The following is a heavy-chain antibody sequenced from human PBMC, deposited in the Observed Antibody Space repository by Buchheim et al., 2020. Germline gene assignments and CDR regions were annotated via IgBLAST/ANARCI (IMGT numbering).Heavy chain of an antibody. Sequence: EVQLVESGGGLVQPGGSLRLSCSAPGFTFSIYWMHWVRQAPGKGLAWVSHINREGTTTNYADSVRGRFTLSRDNGKNTLYLQMNNLRAEDTAVYYCVREMYGSGDYWGQGTL. CDR2: INREGTTT. V-gene: IGHV3-74*01. CDR1: GFTFSIYW. D-gene: IGHD3-10*01. J-gene: IGHJ4*02. CDR3: VREMYGSGDY.